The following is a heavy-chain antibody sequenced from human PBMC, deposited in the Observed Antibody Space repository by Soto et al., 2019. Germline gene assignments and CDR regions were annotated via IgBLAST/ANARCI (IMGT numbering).Heavy chain of an antibody. CDR2: INAGNGNT. V-gene: IGHV1-3*05. CDR3: ARDPAVVAATLMYGMDV. CDR1: GYTFTSYA. J-gene: IGHJ6*02. D-gene: IGHD2-15*01. Sequence: QVQLVQSGAEEKKPGASVKVSCKASGYTFTSYAMHWVRQAPGQRLEWMGWINAGNGNTKYSQKFQGRVTITRDTSASTAYMELSSLRSEDTAVYYCARDPAVVAATLMYGMDVWGQGTMVTVSS.